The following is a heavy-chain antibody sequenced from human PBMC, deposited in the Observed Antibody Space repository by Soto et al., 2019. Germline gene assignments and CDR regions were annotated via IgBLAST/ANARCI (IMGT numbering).Heavy chain of an antibody. CDR3: ASPPERYCISTSCYGELGMDV. V-gene: IGHV1-69*12. D-gene: IGHD2-2*01. Sequence: QVQLVQSGAEVKKPGSSVKVSCKASGGTFSSYAISWVRQAPGQGLEWMGGIIPIFGTANYAQKFQGRVTITADESTSTAYMELSSLRSEDTAVYYCASPPERYCISTSCYGELGMDVWGQGTTVTVSS. CDR1: GGTFSSYA. J-gene: IGHJ6*02. CDR2: IIPIFGTA.